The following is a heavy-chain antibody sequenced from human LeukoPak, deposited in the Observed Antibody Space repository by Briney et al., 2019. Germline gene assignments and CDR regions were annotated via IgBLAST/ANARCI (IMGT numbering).Heavy chain of an antibody. Sequence: ASVKVSCKVSGYTLTELSMHWVRQAPGKGLDWMGGFDPEDGETIYAQKFQGRVTMTEDTSTDTAYMELSSLRSEDTAVYYFATVGRWELPYYFDYWGQGTLVTVSS. CDR1: GYTLTELS. CDR3: ATVGRWELPYYFDY. D-gene: IGHD1-26*01. J-gene: IGHJ4*02. CDR2: FDPEDGET. V-gene: IGHV1-24*01.